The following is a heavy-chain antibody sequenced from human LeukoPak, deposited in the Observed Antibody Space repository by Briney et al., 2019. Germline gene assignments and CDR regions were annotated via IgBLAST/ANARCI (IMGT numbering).Heavy chain of an antibody. CDR1: GFTVSHNY. CDR2: IYSGGST. J-gene: IGHJ5*02. V-gene: IGHV3-53*01. Sequence: PGGSLRLSCAASGFTVSHNYMNWVRQAPGKGLEWVSVIYSGGSTYYADSVKGRFTISRDNSKNTLYLQMNSLRAEDTAVYYCARGDNSGGINGFDPWGQGTLVTVSS. D-gene: IGHD6-19*01. CDR3: ARGDNSGGINGFDP.